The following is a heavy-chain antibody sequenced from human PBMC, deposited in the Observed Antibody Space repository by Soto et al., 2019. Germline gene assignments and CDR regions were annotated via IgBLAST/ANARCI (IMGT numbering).Heavy chain of an antibody. CDR1: GDSXSSNSAA. Sequence: QTLSXTCAIYGDSXSSNSAAWEGIRQARWRCLEWLGRTYYRSKWFNDYAVSVKSRTIINPDTSKNQFSLQLNSVIPEDTAVYYCARELRRGSVWSWPDSWGPGTLVTXSS. D-gene: IGHD6-19*01. V-gene: IGHV6-1*01. CDR2: TYYRSKWFN. J-gene: IGHJ4*02. CDR3: ARELRRGSVWSWPDS.